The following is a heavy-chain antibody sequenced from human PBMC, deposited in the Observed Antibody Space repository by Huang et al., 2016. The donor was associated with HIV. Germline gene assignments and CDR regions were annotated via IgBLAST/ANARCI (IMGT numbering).Heavy chain of an antibody. Sequence: GSLRLSCAGAGFTLSDHYIDWVRQAPGKGLEWVGRSGNRADSYTTEYAASVKGRFAISGDDSKNSLYLHMNSLKTEDTAVYHCTKGYSGVSVYAFDIWGQGTMVTVSS. CDR1: GFTLSDHY. D-gene: IGHD2-15*01. J-gene: IGHJ3*02. V-gene: IGHV3-72*01. CDR3: TKGYSGVSVYAFDI. CDR2: SGNRADSYTT.